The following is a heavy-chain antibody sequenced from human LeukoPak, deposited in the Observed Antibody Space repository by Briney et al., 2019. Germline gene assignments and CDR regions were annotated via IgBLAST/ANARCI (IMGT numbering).Heavy chain of an antibody. CDR2: ISAYNGNT. J-gene: IGHJ5*02. Sequence: ASVKVSCKASGYTFTSYGISWVRQAPGQGLEWMGWISAYNGNTNYAQKLQGRVTMTTDTSTSTAYMELRSLRSDDTAVYYCARDRYCSGGSCYSDPPRNWFDPWGQGTLVTVSS. D-gene: IGHD2-15*01. V-gene: IGHV1-18*01. CDR1: GYTFTSYG. CDR3: ARDRYCSGGSCYSDPPRNWFDP.